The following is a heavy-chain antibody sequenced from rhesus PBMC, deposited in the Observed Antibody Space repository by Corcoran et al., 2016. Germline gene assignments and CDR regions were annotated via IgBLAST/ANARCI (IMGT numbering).Heavy chain of an antibody. V-gene: IGHV4-65*02. CDR1: GGSISSSNW. Sequence: QVQLQESGPGLVKPSETLSLTCAVSGGSISSSNWWSWIRQPPGKGLEWIGNIGGRSGSTYHNPSLQSRVTISKHPSKNQFSLKLSSVTAADPAVYYCASPYSGSYNRFDVWGPGVLVTVSS. CDR3: ASPYSGSYNRFDV. CDR2: IGGRSGST. J-gene: IGHJ5-1*01. D-gene: IGHD3-16*01.